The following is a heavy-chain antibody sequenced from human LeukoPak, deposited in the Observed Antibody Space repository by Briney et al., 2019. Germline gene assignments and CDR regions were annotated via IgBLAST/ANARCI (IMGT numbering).Heavy chain of an antibody. Sequence: PSETLSLTCTVSGGSISSYYWSWIRQPPGKGLEWIGYIYYSGSTNYNPSLKSRVTISVDTSKNQFSLKLSSVTAADTAVYYCARVGGVGGYFDYWGQGTLVTVSS. D-gene: IGHD3-16*01. CDR3: ARVGGVGGYFDY. CDR1: GGSISSYY. V-gene: IGHV4-59*01. J-gene: IGHJ4*02. CDR2: IYYSGST.